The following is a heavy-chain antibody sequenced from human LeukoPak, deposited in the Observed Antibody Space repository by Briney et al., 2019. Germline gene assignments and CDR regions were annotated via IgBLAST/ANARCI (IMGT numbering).Heavy chain of an antibody. CDR2: ISYSSDLM. D-gene: IGHD4-23*01. J-gene: IGHJ4*02. CDR1: GFSLSISG. V-gene: IGHV3-48*02. CDR3: ARVSLLDDGGLGDY. Sequence: GGSLRLSCEASGFSLSISGMNWVRQAPGKGLEWVSYISYSSDLMSYVDSVKGRFTVSRDNAKNSLFLQMNSLRDEDTAVYYCARVSLLDDGGLGDYWGQGTLVTVSS.